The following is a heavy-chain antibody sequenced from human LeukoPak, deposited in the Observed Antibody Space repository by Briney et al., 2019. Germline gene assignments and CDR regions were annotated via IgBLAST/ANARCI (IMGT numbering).Heavy chain of an antibody. J-gene: IGHJ4*02. CDR1: GYTFTGYY. CDR2: INPNSGGT. V-gene: IGHV1-2*06. CDR3: ARGPGRIVGATTFNY. Sequence: ASVEVSCKASGYTFTGYYMHWVRQAPGQGLEWMGRINPNSGGTNYAQKFQGRVTMTRDTSISTAYMELSRLRSDDTAVYYCARGPGRIVGATTFNYWGQGTLVTVSS. D-gene: IGHD1-26*01.